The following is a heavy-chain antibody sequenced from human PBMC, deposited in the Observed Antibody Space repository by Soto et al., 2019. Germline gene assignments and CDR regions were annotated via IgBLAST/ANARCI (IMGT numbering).Heavy chain of an antibody. Sequence: AGGSLRLSCAASGFTFSSYAMHWVRQAPGKGLEWVAVISYDGSNKYYADSVKGRFTISRDNSKNTLYLQMNSLRAEDTAVYYCARDLHSSSWYWEGHWFDPWGQGTLVTVSS. CDR1: GFTFSSYA. V-gene: IGHV3-30-3*01. J-gene: IGHJ5*02. D-gene: IGHD6-13*01. CDR2: ISYDGSNK. CDR3: ARDLHSSSWYWEGHWFDP.